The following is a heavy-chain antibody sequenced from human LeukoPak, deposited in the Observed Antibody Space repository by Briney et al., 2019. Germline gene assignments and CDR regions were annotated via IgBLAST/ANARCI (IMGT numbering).Heavy chain of an antibody. D-gene: IGHD6-13*01. CDR1: GFTFSSYT. Sequence: PGGSLRLSCAASGFTFSSYTINWVRQTPGRGLEWVSSISGDGTYIYYADSVKGRFTISRDNAKNSLYLQMNNLRVEDTAVHYCARDAKTQDSSQPDYWVQGTLVTVSS. CDR3: ARDAKTQDSSQPDY. J-gene: IGHJ4*02. V-gene: IGHV3-21*01. CDR2: ISGDGTYI.